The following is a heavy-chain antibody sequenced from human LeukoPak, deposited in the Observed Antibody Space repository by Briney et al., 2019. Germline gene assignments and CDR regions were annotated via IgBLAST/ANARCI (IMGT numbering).Heavy chain of an antibody. CDR3: ATQMPKDYYDGSGYYLNAEYFQH. CDR2: ISGSGGST. Sequence: GGSLRLSCVASGFTFTKCAMSWIRQAPGKGLEWVSAISGSGGSTYYADSVKGRFTISRDNSKNTLYLQMNSLRDEDTAVYYCATQMPKDYYDGSGYYLNAEYFQHWGQGTLVTVSS. CDR1: GFTFTKCA. V-gene: IGHV3-23*01. J-gene: IGHJ1*01. D-gene: IGHD3-22*01.